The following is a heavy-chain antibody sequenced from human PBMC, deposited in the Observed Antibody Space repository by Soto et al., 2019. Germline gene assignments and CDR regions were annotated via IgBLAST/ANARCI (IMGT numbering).Heavy chain of an antibody. V-gene: IGHV3-7*01. J-gene: IGHJ4*02. Sequence: EVQLVESGGGLVQPGGSLRLSCAASGFTFSSYWMSWVRQAPGKGLEWVANIKQDGSEKYYVDSVKGRFTISRDNAKNSLYLQKNHLRAERTAVDYVARGDYVWGSYRHRGGFDYWGQGTLVTVSS. CDR1: GFTFSSYW. D-gene: IGHD3-16*02. CDR2: IKQDGSEK. CDR3: ARGDYVWGSYRHRGGFDY.